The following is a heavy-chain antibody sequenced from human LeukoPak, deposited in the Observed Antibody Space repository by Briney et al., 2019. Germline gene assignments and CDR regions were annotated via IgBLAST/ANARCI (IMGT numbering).Heavy chain of an antibody. V-gene: IGHV3-30-3*01. J-gene: IGHJ4*02. D-gene: IGHD1-26*01. CDR2: ISYDGSNK. CDR3: ARDGRELLHVFDY. CDR1: GFTFSSYA. Sequence: GGSLRLSCAASGFTFSSYAMHWVRQAPDKGLEWVAVISYDGSNKYYADSVKGRFTISRDNSKNTLYLQMNSLRAEDTAVYYCARDGRELLHVFDYWGQGTLVTVSS.